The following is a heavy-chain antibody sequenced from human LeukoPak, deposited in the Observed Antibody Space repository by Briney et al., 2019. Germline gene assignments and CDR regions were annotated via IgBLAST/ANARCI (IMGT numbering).Heavy chain of an antibody. Sequence: SETLSLTCTVSGGSISTSSYYWSWIRQPAGKGLEWIGRIYTSGSTNYNPSLKSRVTISVDTSKNQFSLKLSSVTAADTAVYYCARDPVGVRRYNWFDPWGQGTLVTVSS. CDR3: ARDPVGVRRYNWFDP. D-gene: IGHD3-10*01. V-gene: IGHV4-61*02. CDR1: GGSISTSSYY. J-gene: IGHJ5*02. CDR2: IYTSGST.